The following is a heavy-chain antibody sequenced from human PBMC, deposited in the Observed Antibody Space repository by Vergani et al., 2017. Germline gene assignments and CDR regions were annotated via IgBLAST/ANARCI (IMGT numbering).Heavy chain of an antibody. Sequence: QVQLVESGGGVVQPGRSLRLSCAASGFTFISYGMHWVRQAPGKGLEWVAVISYDGSNKYYADSVKGRFTISRDNSKNTLYLQMNSLRAEDTAVYYCARIQLWPGVYYYGMDVWGQGTTVTVSS. J-gene: IGHJ6*02. CDR1: GFTFISYG. CDR3: ARIQLWPGVYYYGMDV. CDR2: ISYDGSNK. V-gene: IGHV3-30*03. D-gene: IGHD5-18*01.